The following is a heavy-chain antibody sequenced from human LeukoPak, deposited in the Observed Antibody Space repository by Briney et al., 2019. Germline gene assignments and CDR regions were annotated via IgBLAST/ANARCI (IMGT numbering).Heavy chain of an antibody. Sequence: SVKVSCKASGYTFTDYYIHWVRQAPGQGLEWMGGIIPIFGTANYAQKFQGRVTITADESTSTAYMELSSLRSEDTAVYYCARDWGSLGVTGAFDIWGQGTMVTVSS. V-gene: IGHV1-69*13. CDR3: ARDWGSLGVTGAFDI. CDR2: IIPIFGTA. J-gene: IGHJ3*02. D-gene: IGHD3-16*01. CDR1: GYTFTDYY.